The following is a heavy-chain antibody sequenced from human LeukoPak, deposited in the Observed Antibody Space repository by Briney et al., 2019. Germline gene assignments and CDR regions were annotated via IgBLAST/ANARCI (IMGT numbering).Heavy chain of an antibody. V-gene: IGHV3-74*01. CDR3: ARVHYYDSSGYYA. CDR2: INSDGSRT. D-gene: IGHD3-22*01. J-gene: IGHJ5*02. CDR1: GFTFSAYW. Sequence: GGSLRLSCAASGFTFSAYWMHWVRQAPGKGLVWVSRINSDGSRTTYADSVRGRFTISRDNAKNTLYLQMNSLRTEDTAVYYCARVHYYDSSGYYAWGQGTLVTVSS.